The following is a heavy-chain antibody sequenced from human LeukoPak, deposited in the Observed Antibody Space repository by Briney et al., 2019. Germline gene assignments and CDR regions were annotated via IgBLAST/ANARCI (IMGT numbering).Heavy chain of an antibody. CDR3: ARDDKHGGGAYYYYYYYMDV. J-gene: IGHJ6*03. Sequence: SVKVSCKASGGTFSSYAISWVRQAPGQGLEWMGGIIPVFGTANYAQKFQGRVSITTDESTSTAYMELSSLRSEDTAVYYCARDDKHGGGAYYYYYYYMDVWGKGTTVTVSS. CDR2: IIPVFGTA. V-gene: IGHV1-69*05. D-gene: IGHD2-21*01. CDR1: GGTFSSYA.